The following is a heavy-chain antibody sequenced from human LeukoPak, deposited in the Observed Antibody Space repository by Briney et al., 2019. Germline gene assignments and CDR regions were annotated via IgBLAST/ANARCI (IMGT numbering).Heavy chain of an antibody. CDR2: IRSDGSDT. CDR3: ARDWFHAIDY. CDR1: GFTFSDTW. V-gene: IGHV3-74*01. Sequence: GGSLRLSCAAVGFTFSDTWMHWVRHAPGEGLVWVSRIRSDGSDTRYAESVKGRFTISRDNAKNTLYLQMNSLRAEDTAVYYCARDWFHAIDYWGQGTLVTVSS. D-gene: IGHD2/OR15-2a*01. J-gene: IGHJ4*02.